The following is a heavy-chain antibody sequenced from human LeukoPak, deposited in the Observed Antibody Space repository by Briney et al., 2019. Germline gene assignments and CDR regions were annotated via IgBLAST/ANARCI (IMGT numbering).Heavy chain of an antibody. Sequence: GASVKVSCKASGYTFTGYYMHWVRQAPGQGLEWMGWINPNSGGTNYAQKFQGRVTMTRDTSISTAYMELSRLRSDNTAVYYCARGHGVVATGGGIDYWGQGTLVTVSS. CDR1: GYTFTGYY. CDR3: ARGHGVVATGGGIDY. J-gene: IGHJ4*02. D-gene: IGHD5-12*01. V-gene: IGHV1-2*02. CDR2: INPNSGGT.